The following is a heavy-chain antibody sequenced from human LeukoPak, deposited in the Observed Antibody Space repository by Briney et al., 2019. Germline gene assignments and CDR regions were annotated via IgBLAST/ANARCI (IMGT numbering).Heavy chain of an antibody. Sequence: SETLSLTCTVSGGSISSYYWSWIRQPPGKGLEWIGYIYYSGSTNYNPSLKSRVTISVDTSKNQFSLKLSSVTAADTAVYYCARGVVVVVPAAIWGDYYYYYMDVWGKGTTVTVSS. J-gene: IGHJ6*03. CDR3: ARGVVVVVPAAIWGDYYYYYMDV. V-gene: IGHV4-59*01. D-gene: IGHD2-2*01. CDR1: GGSISSYY. CDR2: IYYSGST.